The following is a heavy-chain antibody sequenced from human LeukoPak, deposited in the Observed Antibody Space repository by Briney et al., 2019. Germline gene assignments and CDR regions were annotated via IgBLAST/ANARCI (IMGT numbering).Heavy chain of an antibody. J-gene: IGHJ4*02. V-gene: IGHV3-23*01. D-gene: IGHD1-7*01. CDR2: ISGSGTGT. Sequence: GGSLRLSCAASGFTFSSSAMSWVRQAPGKGLYWVSAISGSGTGTYYADSVKGRFTISRDNSKNTLYLQMNSLRAEDTAVYYCAKEGRTGTRFDYWGQGTLVTVSS. CDR1: GFTFSSSA. CDR3: AKEGRTGTRFDY.